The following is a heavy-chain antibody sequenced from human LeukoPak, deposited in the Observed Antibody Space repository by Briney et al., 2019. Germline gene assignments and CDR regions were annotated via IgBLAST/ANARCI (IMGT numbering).Heavy chain of an antibody. D-gene: IGHD1-7*01. CDR1: GGSISSPTYY. CDR2: IYYSGST. CDR3: ARQSTTITGTAFYYYFYMDV. Sequence: SETLSLTCTVSGGSISSPTYYWGWIRQPPGKGLEWIGSIYYSGSTSYNPSLKSRVSIFVDTSQKQFSMKLSSVTAADTAVYYCARQSTTITGTAFYYYFYMDVWGKGTTVTVSS. J-gene: IGHJ6*03. V-gene: IGHV4-39*01.